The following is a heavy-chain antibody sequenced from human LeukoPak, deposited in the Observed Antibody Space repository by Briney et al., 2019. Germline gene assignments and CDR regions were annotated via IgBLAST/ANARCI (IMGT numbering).Heavy chain of an antibody. CDR1: GYTFTSYD. V-gene: IGHV1-8*01. J-gene: IGHJ5*02. CDR3: ARDPWGTKRKYNWFYP. Sequence: GGSVKVSCKASGYTFTSYDINWVRPATGQGLEWMGWMNHNSGNTHYAQKLQGGVTMTRNTSKGKAYMELSRLRTGDTAVYYCARDPWGTKRKYNWFYPWGKGTLVTVS. D-gene: IGHD3-16*01. CDR2: MNHNSGNT.